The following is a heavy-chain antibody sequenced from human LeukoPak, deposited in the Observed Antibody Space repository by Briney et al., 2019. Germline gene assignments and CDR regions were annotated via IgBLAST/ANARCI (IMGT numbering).Heavy chain of an antibody. CDR2: ISYDGSNK. Sequence: PGGSLRLSCAASGFTFSSYAMHWVRQAPGKGLEWVAVISYDGSNKYYADSVKGRFTISRDNSKNTLYLQMNSLRAEDTAVYYCARGLFDYWGQGTLVTVYS. V-gene: IGHV3-30*04. CDR3: ARGLFDY. CDR1: GFTFSSYA. J-gene: IGHJ4*02.